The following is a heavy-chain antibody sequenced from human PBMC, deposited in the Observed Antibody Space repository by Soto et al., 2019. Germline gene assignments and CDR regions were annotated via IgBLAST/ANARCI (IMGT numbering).Heavy chain of an antibody. D-gene: IGHD1-26*01. CDR2: IDFSGST. Sequence: SETLSLTCTVSGGSISSGDYYWTWIRQPPGKGLEWIGYIDFSGSTYYNPSPKSRLSISVDTSKNQFSLRLSSMTAADTAVYYCARDFPATTRAFDIWGQGTMVTVS. J-gene: IGHJ3*02. CDR3: ARDFPATTRAFDI. V-gene: IGHV4-30-4*01. CDR1: GGSISSGDYY.